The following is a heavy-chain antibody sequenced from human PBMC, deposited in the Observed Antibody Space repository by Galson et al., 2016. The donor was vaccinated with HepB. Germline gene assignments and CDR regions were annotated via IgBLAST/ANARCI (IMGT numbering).Heavy chain of an antibody. CDR1: GFTFSTYA. V-gene: IGHV3-23*01. CDR2: ISGSGGTT. D-gene: IGHD4-23*01. Sequence: SLRLSCAASGFTFSTYAMSWVRQAPGKGLECVPGISGSGGTTSYADSVKGRFTISRDNSKNTLFLQMNSLRAEDTAVYYCANTLYGGNSDWGQGTLVTVSS. J-gene: IGHJ4*02. CDR3: ANTLYGGNSD.